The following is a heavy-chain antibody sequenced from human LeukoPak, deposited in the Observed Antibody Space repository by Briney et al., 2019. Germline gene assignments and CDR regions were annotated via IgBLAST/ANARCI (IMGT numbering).Heavy chain of an antibody. CDR2: TNHSGST. CDR3: ARVSLLFYYYGMDV. D-gene: IGHD2-15*01. V-gene: IGHV4-34*01. CDR1: GGSFSGYY. J-gene: IGHJ6*04. Sequence: SETLSLTCAAYGGSFSGYYWSWIRQPPGKGLEWIGETNHSGSTNYNPSLKSRVTISVDTSKNQFSLKLSSVTAADTAVYYCARVSLLFYYYGMDVWGKGTTVTVSS.